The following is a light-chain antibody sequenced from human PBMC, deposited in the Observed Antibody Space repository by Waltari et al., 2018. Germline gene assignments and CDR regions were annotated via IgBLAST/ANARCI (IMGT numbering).Light chain of an antibody. CDR1: HDINNY. CDR3: QKYSSAPYT. CDR2: DAS. Sequence: VQITQPPPSLSASVGDRVTITCRASHDINNYLAWYQQKPGKGPELLIYDASTLQSGVPSRFSGSGSGTDFTLTISSLQPEDVATYYCQKYSSAPYTFGQGTKLEI. V-gene: IGKV1-27*01. J-gene: IGKJ2*01.